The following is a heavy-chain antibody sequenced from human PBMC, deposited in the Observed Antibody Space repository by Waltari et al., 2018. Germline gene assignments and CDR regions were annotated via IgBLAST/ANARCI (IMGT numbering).Heavy chain of an antibody. V-gene: IGHV1-69*10. J-gene: IGHJ4*02. CDR1: GFRFGSTG. Sequence: VHLVQSGAEVKKPGASVKLSCEASGFRFGSTGVSWVRQAPGQGLEWMGRIIPVVSLTDYAEKFQGRVTITADTSTNTVYMDMISLKPEDSAVYYCVRGRGSNGNSLDVWGRGVLVTVSS. CDR2: IIPVVSLT. D-gene: IGHD1-1*01. CDR3: VRGRGSNGNSLDV.